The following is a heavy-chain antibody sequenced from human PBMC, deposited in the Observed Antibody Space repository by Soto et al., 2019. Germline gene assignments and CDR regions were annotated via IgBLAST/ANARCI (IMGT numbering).Heavy chain of an antibody. CDR2: IWYDGSNK. D-gene: IGHD3-10*01. CDR3: ARDRLNYGSGSYWAGSDY. CDR1: GFTFSSYG. J-gene: IGHJ4*02. Sequence: GGSLRLSCAASGFTFSSYGMHWVRQAPGKGLEWVAVIWYDGSNKYYADSVKGRFTIFRDNSKNTLYLQMNSLRAEDTAVYYCARDRLNYGSGSYWAGSDYWGQGTLVTVSS. V-gene: IGHV3-33*01.